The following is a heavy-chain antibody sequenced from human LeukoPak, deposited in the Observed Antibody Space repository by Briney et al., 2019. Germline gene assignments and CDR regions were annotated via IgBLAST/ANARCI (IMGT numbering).Heavy chain of an antibody. CDR3: ARGIFFPKYYFDY. CDR1: GGSISSYY. D-gene: IGHD3-9*01. V-gene: IGHV4-59*12. CDR2: IYYSGST. Sequence: SETLSLTCTVSGGSISSYYWSWIRQPPGKGLEWIGYIYYSGSTNYNPSLKSRVTISVDTSKNQFSLKLSSVTAADTAVYYCARGIFFPKYYFDYWGQGTLVTVSS. J-gene: IGHJ4*02.